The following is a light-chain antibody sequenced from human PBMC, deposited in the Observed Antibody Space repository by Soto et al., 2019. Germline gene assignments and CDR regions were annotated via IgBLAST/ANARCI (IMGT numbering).Light chain of an antibody. J-gene: IGKJ1*01. CDR2: KAS. CDR1: QSISSW. CDR3: QQYNSYVT. Sequence: DIQMTQSPSTLSASVGDRVTITCRASQSISSWLAWYHQKPGKAPKLLIYKASSLESGVPSRFSGSGSGTEFTLTISSLQPDDFATYYCQQYNSYVTFGQGTKVDIK. V-gene: IGKV1-5*03.